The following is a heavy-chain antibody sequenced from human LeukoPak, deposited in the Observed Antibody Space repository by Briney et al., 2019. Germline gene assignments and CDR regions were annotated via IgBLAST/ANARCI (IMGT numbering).Heavy chain of an antibody. CDR1: GYTFTGYY. CDR3: VRDLLILWFGETNRGAFDI. J-gene: IGHJ3*02. Sequence: GASVKVSCKASGYTFTGYYMHWVRQAPGQGLEWMGWINPKSGGTKYEQKFQGRVTMTRDTSISTAYMELSRLRSDDTAVYYCVRDLLILWFGETNRGAFDIWGQGTVVTVSS. CDR2: INPKSGGT. V-gene: IGHV1-2*02. D-gene: IGHD3-10*01.